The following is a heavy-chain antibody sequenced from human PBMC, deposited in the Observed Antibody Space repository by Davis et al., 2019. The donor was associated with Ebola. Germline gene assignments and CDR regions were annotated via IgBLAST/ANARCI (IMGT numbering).Heavy chain of an antibody. J-gene: IGHJ3*02. CDR1: GFTFNNYH. V-gene: IGHV3-74*01. CDR3: AREARDGDYVIDAFDI. D-gene: IGHD4-17*01. CDR2: IIPDGRSA. Sequence: GESLKISCAASGFTFNNYHIHWVRQAPGKGLVWVSRIIPDGRSASYADSVKGRFTISRDNAKNSLYLQMNSLRAEDTAVYYCAREARDGDYVIDAFDIWGQGTMVTVSS.